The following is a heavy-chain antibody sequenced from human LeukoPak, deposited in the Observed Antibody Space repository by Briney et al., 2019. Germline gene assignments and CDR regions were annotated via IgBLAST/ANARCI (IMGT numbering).Heavy chain of an antibody. V-gene: IGHV3-23*01. CDR1: GFTFSTYA. CDR3: AKSGGLSGSGRLAMDV. Sequence: GGSLRLSCAASGFTFSTYAMSWVRLAPGKGLEWVSGISGSGGSTYYADSVKGRLTSSRDNSNNTLYVQMNSLRVEDTAVYYCAKSGGLSGSGRLAMDVWGQGTTVTVSS. J-gene: IGHJ6*02. CDR2: ISGSGGST. D-gene: IGHD3-10*01.